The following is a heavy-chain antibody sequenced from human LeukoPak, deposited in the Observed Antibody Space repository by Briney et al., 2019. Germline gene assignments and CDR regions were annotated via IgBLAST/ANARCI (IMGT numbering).Heavy chain of an antibody. CDR2: ITYSSGYT. CDR1: GFTFSSYD. Sequence: GGSLRLSCAASGFTFSSYDMSWVRQAPGKGLEWVSGITYSSGYTYYADSVKGRFTISRDNSRNTLYLQMNSLRAEDTAVYYCANDPSDLGGSGSNNYFDCWGQGTLVTVSS. V-gene: IGHV3-23*01. D-gene: IGHD3-10*01. CDR3: ANDPSDLGGSGSNNYFDC. J-gene: IGHJ4*02.